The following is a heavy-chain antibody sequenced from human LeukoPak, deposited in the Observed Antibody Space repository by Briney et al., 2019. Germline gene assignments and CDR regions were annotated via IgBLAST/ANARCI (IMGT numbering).Heavy chain of an antibody. J-gene: IGHJ4*02. V-gene: IGHV4-39*01. CDR3: ARQRIDIVVVVAATGSGILDY. Sequence: SETLSLTCTVSAGSINSYYWGWIRQPPGKGLEWIGSIYYSGSTYYNPSLKSRVTISVDTSKNQFSLKLSSVTAADTAVYYCARQRIDIVVVVAATGSGILDYWGQGTLVTVSS. CDR2: IYYSGST. D-gene: IGHD2-15*01. CDR1: AGSINSYY.